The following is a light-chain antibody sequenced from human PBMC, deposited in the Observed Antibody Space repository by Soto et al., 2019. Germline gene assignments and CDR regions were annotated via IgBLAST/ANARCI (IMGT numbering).Light chain of an antibody. CDR2: DAS. Sequence: EIVLTQSPATLSLSPGERATLSRRASQSVGSYLTWYQQKLGQAPRLLIYDASNRATGIPARFSGSGSGTDFTLTISSLEPEDFALYYCQQRSNWPPITFGQGTRLEI. J-gene: IGKJ5*01. CDR1: QSVGSY. CDR3: QQRSNWPPIT. V-gene: IGKV3-11*01.